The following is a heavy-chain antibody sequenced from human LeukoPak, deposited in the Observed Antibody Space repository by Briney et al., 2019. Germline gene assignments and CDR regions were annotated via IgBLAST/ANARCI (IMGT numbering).Heavy chain of an antibody. CDR3: VRVEIGPSGIVIDY. CDR2: ISHSGST. V-gene: IGHV4-34*01. Sequence: PSETLSLTCAVYGGSLSDYHWRWIRQPPGKGLKWIGEISHSGSTNYNPSLKSRVTVSLDTSKNQFSLRLTSVTAADTAVYYCVRVEIGPSGIVIDYWGQGTLVTVSS. J-gene: IGHJ4*02. D-gene: IGHD6-25*01. CDR1: GGSLSDYH.